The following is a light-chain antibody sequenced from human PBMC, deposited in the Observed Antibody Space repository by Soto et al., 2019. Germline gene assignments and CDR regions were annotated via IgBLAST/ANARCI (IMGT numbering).Light chain of an antibody. CDR1: SSNIGSNA. V-gene: IGLV1-44*01. CDR3: QCYDNSLGANVL. J-gene: IGLJ2*01. CDR2: KNN. Sequence: QSALTQPPSASGTPGQRVAISCSGSSSNIGSNAVNWYQQLPGAAPKLLIYKNNLRPSGVPDRFSGSKSGASASLAISGLQSEDEAVYYCQCYDNSLGANVLFGGGTQLTVL.